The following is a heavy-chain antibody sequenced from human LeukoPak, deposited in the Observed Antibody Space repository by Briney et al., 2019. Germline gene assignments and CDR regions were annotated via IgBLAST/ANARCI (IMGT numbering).Heavy chain of an antibody. CDR1: GFTFDDYA. D-gene: IGHD5-18*01. J-gene: IGHJ4*02. Sequence: PGGSLRLSCAASGFTFDDYAMHCVRQAPGKGLEWVSLIRGDGGGTYYAHSVRGRFTISRDNSKNSLYLQMNSLRTEDTALYYCASFQRGYSYGHPYYFDYWGQGTLVTVSS. CDR3: ASFQRGYSYGHPYYFDY. CDR2: IRGDGGGT. V-gene: IGHV3-43*02.